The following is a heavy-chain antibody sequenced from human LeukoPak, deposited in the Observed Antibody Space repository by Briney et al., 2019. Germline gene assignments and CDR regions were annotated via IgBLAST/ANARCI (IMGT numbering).Heavy chain of an antibody. J-gene: IGHJ4*02. Sequence: PSETLSLTCTVSGGSISSGGYYWSWIRQHPGTSLEWIGYIYNIGSIYYNPSLKSRVDISLDASKNQFSVKLSSVTAADTAVYYCARAGGGGYVDYWGQGTLVTVSA. CDR3: ARAGGGGYVDY. D-gene: IGHD3-16*01. V-gene: IGHV4-31*03. CDR1: GGSISSGGYY. CDR2: IYNIGSI.